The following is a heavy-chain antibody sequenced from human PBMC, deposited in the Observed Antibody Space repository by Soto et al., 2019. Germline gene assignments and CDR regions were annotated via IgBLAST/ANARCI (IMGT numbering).Heavy chain of an antibody. D-gene: IGHD1-26*01. CDR2: INPNSGGT. V-gene: IGHV1-2*04. J-gene: IGHJ4*02. CDR1: GYTFTGYY. CDR3: ARARENWELFPVDY. Sequence: QVQLVQSGSEVKKPGASVKVSCKASGYTFTGYYMHWVRQAPGQGLEWMGWINPNSGGTNYAQKFQGWVTMTRDTSISTAYMELSRLRSDDTAVYYCARARENWELFPVDYWGQGTLVTVSS.